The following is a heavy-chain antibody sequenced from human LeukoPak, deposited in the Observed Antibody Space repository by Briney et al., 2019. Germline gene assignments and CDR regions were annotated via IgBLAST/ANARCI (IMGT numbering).Heavy chain of an antibody. D-gene: IGHD1-26*01. CDR3: ARDGVYGYSGSHYFDY. V-gene: IGHV4-59*01. J-gene: IGHJ4*02. Sequence: KSSETLSLTCTVSGGSISSYYWSWIRQPPGKGLEWIGYIYYSGSTNYNPSLKSRVTISVDTSKNQFSLKLSSVTAADTAVYYCARDGVYGYSGSHYFDYWGQGTLVTVSS. CDR2: IYYSGST. CDR1: GGSISSYY.